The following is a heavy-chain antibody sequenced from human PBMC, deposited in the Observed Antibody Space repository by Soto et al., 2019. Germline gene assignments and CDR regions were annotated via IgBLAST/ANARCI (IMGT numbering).Heavy chain of an antibody. Sequence: SETLSLTCAVYGGSFSGYYWSWIRQPPGKGLERIGEINHSGSTNYNPSLKSRVTISVDTSKNQFSLKLSSVTAADTAVYYCARGSRASWFDPWGQGTLVTVSS. CDR3: ARGSRASWFDP. D-gene: IGHD6-13*01. CDR2: INHSGST. J-gene: IGHJ5*02. V-gene: IGHV4-34*01. CDR1: GGSFSGYY.